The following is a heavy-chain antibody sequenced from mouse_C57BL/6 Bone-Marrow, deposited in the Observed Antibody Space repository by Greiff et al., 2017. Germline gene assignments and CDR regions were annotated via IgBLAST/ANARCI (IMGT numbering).Heavy chain of an antibody. D-gene: IGHD2-4*01. Sequence: QVQLQQSGAELMKPGASVKLSCKATGYTFTNYWIGWAKQRPGHGLEWIGDIYPGGGYTNYNEKFKGQATLTVDKSSSTAYMQLSSLTSEDSAVYYCARWGITGRLGSYYAMDYWGQGTSVTVSS. J-gene: IGHJ4*01. CDR2: IYPGGGYT. V-gene: IGHV1-63*01. CDR3: ARWGITGRLGSYYAMDY. CDR1: GYTFTNYW.